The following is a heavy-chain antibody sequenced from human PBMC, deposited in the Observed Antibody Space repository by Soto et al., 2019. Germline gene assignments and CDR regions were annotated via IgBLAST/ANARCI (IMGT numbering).Heavy chain of an antibody. CDR1: GDSVSSNSAT. Sequence: SQTLSLTCGISGDSVSSNSATWNWIRQSPSRGLEWLGRTYYRSKWYNDYAVSVKSRITINPDTSKNQFSLQLNSVTPEDTAMYYCSRQFTVTHYYGMDVWAQGNTVTVSS. CDR3: SRQFTVTHYYGMDV. J-gene: IGHJ6*02. CDR2: TYYRSKWYN. D-gene: IGHD4-17*01. V-gene: IGHV6-1*01.